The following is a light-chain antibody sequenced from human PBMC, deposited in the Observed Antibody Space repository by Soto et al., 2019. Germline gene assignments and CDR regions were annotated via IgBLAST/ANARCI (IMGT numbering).Light chain of an antibody. Sequence: QSALTQPASVSGSPGQSITISCTGTSSDVGGYNYVSWYQQHPGKAPKLMIYEVSNRPSGVSNRFSGSKSGNTASLTISGLQAEDEADYYCSSSGGSPTYVFGTGTKVTVL. CDR1: SSDVGGYNY. CDR3: SSSGGSPTYV. J-gene: IGLJ1*01. CDR2: EVS. V-gene: IGLV2-14*01.